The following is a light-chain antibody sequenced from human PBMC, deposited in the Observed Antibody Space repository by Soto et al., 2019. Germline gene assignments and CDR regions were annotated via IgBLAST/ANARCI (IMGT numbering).Light chain of an antibody. J-gene: IGLJ2*01. V-gene: IGLV4-69*01. CDR2: LDSDGSH. Sequence: QSVLTQSPSASASLGASVKLTCTLSSGHISYAIAWHQQQPEKGPRYLMKLDSDGSHTKGDGIPDRFSGSSSGAERYLTISSLQSEDEADYYCQTWVTGSLVVFGGGTKVTVL. CDR3: QTWVTGSLVV. CDR1: SGHISYA.